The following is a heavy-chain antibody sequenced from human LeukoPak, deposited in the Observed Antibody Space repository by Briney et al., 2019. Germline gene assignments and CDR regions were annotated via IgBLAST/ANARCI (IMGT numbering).Heavy chain of an antibody. J-gene: IGHJ4*02. Sequence: SETLSLTCTVSGGSINSGSYYWSWIRQPAGKGLEWIGRIYTSGSTNYNPSLKSRVTISVDTSKNQFSLKLSSVTAADTAVYYCARGVEMATTWGQGTLVTVSS. V-gene: IGHV4-61*02. CDR2: IYTSGST. CDR3: ARGVEMATT. D-gene: IGHD5-24*01. CDR1: GGSINSGSYY.